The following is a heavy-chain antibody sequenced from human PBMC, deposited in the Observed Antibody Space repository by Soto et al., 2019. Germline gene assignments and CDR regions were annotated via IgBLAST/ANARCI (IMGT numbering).Heavy chain of an antibody. J-gene: IGHJ3*02. CDR1: GYTFTSYW. CDR2: IYPADSDT. V-gene: IGHV5-51*01. Sequence: ESLKISCKGSGYTFTSYWIAWVRQMPGKGLEWMGIIYPADSDTRYSPSFQGQVTISADKSISTAYLQWSSLKASDTAIYYCARSLIMADRAYDIWGQGTMVTVSS. D-gene: IGHD5-12*01. CDR3: ARSLIMADRAYDI.